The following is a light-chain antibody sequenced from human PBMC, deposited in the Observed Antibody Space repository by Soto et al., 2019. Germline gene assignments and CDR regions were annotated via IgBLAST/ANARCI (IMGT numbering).Light chain of an antibody. CDR3: HQYKTYST. Sequence: DIQLTHSPSTLSSCVGDIGTITFRSSQSLNNRLAWYQQKPGKAPKLLIYDASTLESGVSSRFSGTGSETECTLTITDLQADDLATYFCHQYKTYSTFGQGTKVDIK. J-gene: IGKJ1*01. V-gene: IGKV1-5*01. CDR1: QSLNNR. CDR2: DAS.